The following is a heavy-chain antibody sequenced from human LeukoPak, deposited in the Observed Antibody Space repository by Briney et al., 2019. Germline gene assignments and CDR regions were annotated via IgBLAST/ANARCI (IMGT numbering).Heavy chain of an antibody. V-gene: IGHV3-30*04. CDR3: ARDHYGGKYFDY. D-gene: IGHD4-23*01. CDR2: ISYDGSNK. Sequence: GTSLRLSCAASGFTFSNYAMHWVRQAPGKGLEWVSLISYDGSNKYYADSVKGRFTISRDNSKNTLYLQMNSLRAEDTAVYYCARDHYGGKYFDYWGQGNLVTVSS. CDR1: GFTFSNYA. J-gene: IGHJ4*02.